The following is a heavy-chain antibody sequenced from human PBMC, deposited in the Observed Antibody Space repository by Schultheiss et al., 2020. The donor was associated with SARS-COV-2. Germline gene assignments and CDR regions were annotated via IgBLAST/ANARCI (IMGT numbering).Heavy chain of an antibody. V-gene: IGHV5-51*01. CDR2: IQPGDSDT. CDR1: GYTFTNYW. Sequence: GESLKISCKGSGYTFTNYWIGWVRQMPGKGLEWMGIIQPGDSDTRYSPSFQGQVTISADKSISTAYLQWSSLKASDTAMYYCARTSSGWYNDAFDIWGQGTMDTVSS. J-gene: IGHJ3*02. CDR3: ARTSSGWYNDAFDI. D-gene: IGHD6-19*01.